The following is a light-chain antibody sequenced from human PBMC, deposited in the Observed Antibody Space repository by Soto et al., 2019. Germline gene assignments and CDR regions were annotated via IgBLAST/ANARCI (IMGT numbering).Light chain of an antibody. Sequence: EIVLTQSPATLSLSPGERATLSCRASQSVGVNSLAWYQQKGGQAPRLLIYAASTRATGVPDRFSGTGSGTDFALTISRLETDDSAVYYCQQYGGSPFTFGPGTKVD. CDR3: QQYGGSPFT. CDR1: QSVGVNS. J-gene: IGKJ3*01. V-gene: IGKV3-20*01. CDR2: AAS.